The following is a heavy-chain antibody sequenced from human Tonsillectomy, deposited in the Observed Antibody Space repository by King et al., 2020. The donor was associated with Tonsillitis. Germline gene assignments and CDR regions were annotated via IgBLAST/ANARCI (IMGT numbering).Heavy chain of an antibody. V-gene: IGHV3-7*01. Sequence: VQLVESGGGLVQPGGSLRLSCAASGFTFSSYWMSWVCQAPGKGLEWVANIKQDGNEKYYVDSVKGRLTISRDNAKNSLYLQMNSLRAEDTAVYYCASDIAVAGAFDYWGQGTLVTVSS. CDR1: GFTFSSYW. D-gene: IGHD6-19*01. J-gene: IGHJ4*02. CDR3: ASDIAVAGAFDY. CDR2: IKQDGNEK.